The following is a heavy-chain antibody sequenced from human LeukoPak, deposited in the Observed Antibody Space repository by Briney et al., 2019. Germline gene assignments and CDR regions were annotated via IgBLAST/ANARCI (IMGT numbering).Heavy chain of an antibody. CDR1: GGSFSGYY. CDR3: ARGTGSSWDGGPFDS. CDR2: INHSGST. Sequence: SETLSLTCAVYGGSFSGYYWSWIRQPPEKGLEWIGEINHSGSTNYNPSLKSRAAMSVDTSKNQVSLKLSSVPASDTAVYYCARGTGSSWDGGPFDSWGQGTLVTVSS. V-gene: IGHV4-34*01. J-gene: IGHJ4*02. D-gene: IGHD6-13*01.